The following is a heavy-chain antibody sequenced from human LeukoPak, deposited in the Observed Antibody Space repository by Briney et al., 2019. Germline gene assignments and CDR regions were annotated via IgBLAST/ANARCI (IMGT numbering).Heavy chain of an antibody. J-gene: IGHJ6*03. Sequence: PSEALSLTCAVSGGSFSGYYWSWIRQPPGKGLEWIGEINHSGSTNYNPSLKSRVTISVDTSKNQFSLKLRSVTASDSAVYYCARSRGVAGPETYYYYYYYMDVWGKGTTVTVSS. V-gene: IGHV4-34*01. CDR2: INHSGST. CDR3: ARSRGVAGPETYYYYYYYMDV. D-gene: IGHD6-19*01. CDR1: GGSFSGYY.